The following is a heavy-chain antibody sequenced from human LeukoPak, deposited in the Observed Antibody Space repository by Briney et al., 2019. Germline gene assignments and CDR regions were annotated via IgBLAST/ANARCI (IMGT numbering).Heavy chain of an antibody. V-gene: IGHV4-59*12. J-gene: IGHJ6*02. Sequence: PSETLSLTCTVSGGSISSYYWSWIRQPPGKGLEWIGYIYYSGSTNYNPSLKSRVTISVDTSKNQFSLKLSSVTAADTAVYYCARTIAAVNGMDVWGQGTTVTVSS. D-gene: IGHD6-13*01. CDR1: GGSISSYY. CDR3: ARTIAAVNGMDV. CDR2: IYYSGST.